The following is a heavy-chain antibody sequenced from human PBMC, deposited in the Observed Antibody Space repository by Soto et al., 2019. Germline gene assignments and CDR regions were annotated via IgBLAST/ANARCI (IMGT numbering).Heavy chain of an antibody. J-gene: IGHJ4*01. D-gene: IGHD3-16*01. V-gene: IGHV3-23*01. CDR3: AKTLGPLIHSVY. CDR1: EFTFCGYA. Sequence: RVSCAASEFTFCGYATNCFRKVPGKGLEWVSIIDKSGAGTYYADPVKGRFAISRDNSRNTLYLQMTSLRAEDTAVYFCAKTLGPLIHSVYWGHGTLVTVSS. CDR2: IDKSGAGT.